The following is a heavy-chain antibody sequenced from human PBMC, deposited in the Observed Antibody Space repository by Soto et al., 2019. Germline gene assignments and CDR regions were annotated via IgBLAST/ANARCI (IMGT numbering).Heavy chain of an antibody. V-gene: IGHV3-11*01. CDR1: GFSFSDYY. J-gene: IGHJ6*03. CDR2: ISTSGSST. D-gene: IGHD1-26*01. Sequence: QVQLVESGGGLVKPGGYLRLSCAASGFSFSDYYMSWIRQAPGKGLEWVSLISTSGSSTDYADSVKGRFTISRDNAKNSLSLQMNGLRAEDTAVYYCANLAKNYYHYMDVWGKGTTVTVSS. CDR3: ANLAKNYYHYMDV.